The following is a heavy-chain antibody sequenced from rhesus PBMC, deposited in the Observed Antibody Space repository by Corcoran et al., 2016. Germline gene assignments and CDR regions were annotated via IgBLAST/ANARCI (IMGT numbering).Heavy chain of an antibody. CDR2: IHGKRANT. CDR1: GGSISGYSY. J-gene: IGHJ5-1*01. D-gene: IGHD4-23*01. CDR3: VRDLSKRFDV. V-gene: IGHV4-73*01. Sequence: QVNLQQWGEGLVKPSETLSLTCAVYGGSISGYSYWTWIRQPPGKGLELIGFIHGKRANTNNSPSLKKRGTMSKDTAKNQFALRLTAVTAADTAVYYCVRDLSKRFDVWGPGVLVTVSS.